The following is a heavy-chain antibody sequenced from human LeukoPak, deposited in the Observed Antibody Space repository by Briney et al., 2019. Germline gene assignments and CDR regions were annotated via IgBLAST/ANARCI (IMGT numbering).Heavy chain of an antibody. V-gene: IGHV3-21*01. D-gene: IGHD5-24*01. J-gene: IGHJ4*02. CDR1: GFTFSSYS. CDR2: ISSSSSYI. Sequence: PGGSLRLSCAASGFTFSSYSMNWVRQAPGKGLEWVSSISSSSSYIYYADSVKGRFTISRDNAKNSLYLQMNSLRAEDTAVYYCARDDRDGYNYFAYWGQGTLVTVSS. CDR3: ARDDRDGYNYFAY.